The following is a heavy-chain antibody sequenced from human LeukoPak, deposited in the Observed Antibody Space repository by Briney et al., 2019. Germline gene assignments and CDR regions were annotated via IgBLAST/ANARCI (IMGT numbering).Heavy chain of an antibody. J-gene: IGHJ4*02. D-gene: IGHD6-6*01. CDR2: INPNSGGT. V-gene: IGHV1-2*02. CDR3: ARDFLRRSSSSEDY. Sequence: ASVKVSCKASGYTFTGYYMHWVRQAPGQGLEWMGWINPNSGGTNYAQKFQGRVTMTRDTSISTAYMELSRLRSDDTAVYYCARDFLRRSSSSEDYWGQGTLVTVSS. CDR1: GYTFTGYY.